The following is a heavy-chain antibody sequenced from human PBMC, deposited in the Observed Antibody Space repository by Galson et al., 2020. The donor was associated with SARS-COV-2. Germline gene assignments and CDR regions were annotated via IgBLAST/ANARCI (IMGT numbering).Heavy chain of an antibody. D-gene: IGHD3-16*01. CDR2: ISWNSGSI. CDR1: GFTFDDYA. CDR3: AKDIWGSSSYFDY. J-gene: IGHJ4*02. Sequence: GGSLRLSCAASGFTFDDYAMHWVRQAPGKGLEWVSGISWNSGSIGYADSVKGRFTISRDNAKNSLYLQMNSLRAEDTALYYCAKDIWGSSSYFDYWGQGTLVTVSS. V-gene: IGHV3-9*01.